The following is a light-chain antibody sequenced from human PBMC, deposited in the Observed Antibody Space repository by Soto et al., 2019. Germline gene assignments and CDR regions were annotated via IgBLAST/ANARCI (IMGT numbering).Light chain of an antibody. CDR3: QLYGNAPPYT. CDR2: GAS. Sequence: EVVSTQSPGTLSLSQGERAARSCRASQSIKGTYFSWYQQKPRQAPRLLLYGASTSATGIPNRFSGSGSGTDFTLNITRLQPEDFAVYYCQLYGNAPPYTFGQGTKVDSK. CDR1: QSIKGTY. V-gene: IGKV3-20*01. J-gene: IGKJ2*01.